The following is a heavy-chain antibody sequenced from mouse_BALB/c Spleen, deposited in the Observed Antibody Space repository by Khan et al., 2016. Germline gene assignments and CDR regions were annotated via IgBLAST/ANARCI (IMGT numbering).Heavy chain of an antibody. Sequence: EVKLLESGGGLVQPGGSLKLSCAASGFDFSRYWMNWVRQAPGKGLEWIGEINSDSSTINYTPSLKDKFIISRDNAKNTLYLQMSKVRSEDTALYYGAREGYFAWLPYWGQGTLVTVSA. J-gene: IGHJ3*01. D-gene: IGHD2-3*01. V-gene: IGHV4-1*02. CDR2: INSDSSTI. CDR3: AREGYFAWLPY. CDR1: GFDFSRYW.